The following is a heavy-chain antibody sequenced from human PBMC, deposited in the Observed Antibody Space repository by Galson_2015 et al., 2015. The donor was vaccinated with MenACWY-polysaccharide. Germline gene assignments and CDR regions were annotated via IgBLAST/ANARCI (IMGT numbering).Heavy chain of an antibody. Sequence: SLRLSCAASGFIFNTYAMNWVRQAPGKGLEWVSAISHNGGSSTYYADSMKGRFTISRDNSKNTLYLQMNSLRAEDTAVYYCAKYSVGGYLNYRIDSWGQGTLVTVSS. V-gene: IGHV3-23*01. D-gene: IGHD1-26*01. CDR3: AKYSVGGYLNYRIDS. CDR2: ISHNGGSST. CDR1: GFIFNTYA. J-gene: IGHJ5*02.